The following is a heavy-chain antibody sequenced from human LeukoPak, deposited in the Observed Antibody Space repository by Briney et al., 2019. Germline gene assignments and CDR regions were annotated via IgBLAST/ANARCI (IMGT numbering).Heavy chain of an antibody. CDR2: INHSGST. Sequence: ESSETLSLTCAVYGGSFSGYYWSWIRQPPGKGLEWIGEINHSGSTNYNPSLKSRVTISVDTSKNQFSLKLSSVTAADTAVYYCARDKYYYGSGSLFMDVWGKGTTVTISS. J-gene: IGHJ6*03. D-gene: IGHD3-10*01. CDR3: ARDKYYYGSGSLFMDV. CDR1: GGSFSGYY. V-gene: IGHV4-34*01.